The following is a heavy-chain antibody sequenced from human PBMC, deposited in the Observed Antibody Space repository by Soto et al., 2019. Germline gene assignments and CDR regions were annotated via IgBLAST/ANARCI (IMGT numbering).Heavy chain of an antibody. CDR2: IYYSGST. CDR3: AREGIQLWLSYYYYYGMDV. J-gene: IGHJ6*02. V-gene: IGHV4-30-4*02. D-gene: IGHD5-18*01. Sequence: SETLSLTCTVSGGSIRSGDYYWSWIRQPPGKGLEWIGYIYYSGSTYYNPSLKSRVTISVDTSKNQFSLKLSSVTAADTAVYYCAREGIQLWLSYYYYYGMDVWGQGTTVT. CDR1: GGSIRSGDYY.